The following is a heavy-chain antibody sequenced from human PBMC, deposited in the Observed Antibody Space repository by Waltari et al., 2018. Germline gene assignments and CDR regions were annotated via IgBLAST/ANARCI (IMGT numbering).Heavy chain of an antibody. J-gene: IGHJ4*02. D-gene: IGHD4-17*01. CDR2: ISYEGSNK. V-gene: IGHV3-30-3*01. CDR1: GFTFSSYA. CDR3: ARDRCDYGDYAYFDY. Sequence: QVQLVESGGGVVQHGRSLRLSCAASGFTFSSYAMHWVRQAPGKGLGWVAVISYEGSNKDYADSVKGRFTISRDNSKNTLYLQMNSLRAEDTAVYYCARDRCDYGDYAYFDYWGQGTLVTVSS.